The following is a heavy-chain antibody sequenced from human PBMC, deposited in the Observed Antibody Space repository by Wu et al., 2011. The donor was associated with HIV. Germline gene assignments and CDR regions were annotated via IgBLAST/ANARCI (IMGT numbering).Heavy chain of an antibody. V-gene: IGHV1-46*01. J-gene: IGHJ4*02. Sequence: WVRQAPGQGLEWMGMISPSVGSTNYAQRFQARVTMTRDTSTSTVYLDLSSLRSEDTAVYYCARVTREATMHDPNFEYWGPGNPGRRLL. D-gene: IGHD5-12*01. CDR3: ARVTREATMHDPNFEY. CDR2: ISPSVGST.